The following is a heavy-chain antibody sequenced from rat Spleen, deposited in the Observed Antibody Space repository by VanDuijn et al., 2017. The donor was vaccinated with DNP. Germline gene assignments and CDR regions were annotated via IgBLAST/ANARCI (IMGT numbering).Heavy chain of an antibody. J-gene: IGHJ3*01. CDR2: INTGSGGT. V-gene: IGHV1-43*01. Sequence: QVQLHQSGAELAKPGSSVKISCKASGHTFTSYYIGWIKQTTGQGLEYIGYINTGSGGTNANAKFKGKATLTVDKSSSTAFRELGSLTPDDSAGYDCASSWVGVRGIWFAFWGQGTLVTVSS. CDR1: GHTFTSYY. D-gene: IGHD4-3*01. CDR3: ASSWVGVRGIWFAF.